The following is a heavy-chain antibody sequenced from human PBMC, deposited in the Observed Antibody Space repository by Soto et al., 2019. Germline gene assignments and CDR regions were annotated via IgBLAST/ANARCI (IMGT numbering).Heavy chain of an antibody. CDR1: GFSLSTSGVG. V-gene: IGHV2-5*02. Sequence: QITLKESGPTLVKPTQTLTLTCTFSGFSLSTSGVGVGWIRQPPGKALEWLALIYWDDDKRYSPSLKSRLTITDDTSKKHVVLTRTHMDPVDTATYYCAHSNSWTMVWGPNYDYWGQGTLVTVSS. J-gene: IGHJ4*02. D-gene: IGHD3-10*01. CDR3: AHSNSWTMVWGPNYDY. CDR2: IYWDDDK.